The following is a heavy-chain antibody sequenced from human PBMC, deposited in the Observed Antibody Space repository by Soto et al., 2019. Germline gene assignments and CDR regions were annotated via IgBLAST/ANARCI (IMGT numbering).Heavy chain of an antibody. J-gene: IGHJ6*01. CDR1: GGTFSNYA. D-gene: IGHD6-25*01. Sequence: QVQLVQSGAEVKKPGSSVKVSCKASGGTFSNYALISWVRLAPGQGLEWMGGIIPIDATVNYAQKFQGRITITADEFTTTAYMDLGSLRSEDTAVYYCARDLLCFGYTYGDVWGQGTTVTVSS. CDR3: ARDLLCFGYTYGDV. V-gene: IGHV1-69*12. CDR2: IIPIDATV.